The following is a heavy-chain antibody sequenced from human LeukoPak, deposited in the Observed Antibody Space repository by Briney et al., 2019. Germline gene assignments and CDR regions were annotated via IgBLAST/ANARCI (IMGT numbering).Heavy chain of an antibody. CDR1: GGSFSGYY. V-gene: IGHV4-34*01. J-gene: IGHJ5*02. CDR3: ARDRTRDSSGTNWFDP. D-gene: IGHD3-22*01. Sequence: SETLSLTCAVYGGSFSGYYWSWIRQPPGKGLEWIGEINHSGSTNYNPSLKSRVTISVDTSKNQFSLKLSSVTAADTAVYYCARDRTRDSSGTNWFDPWGQGTLVTVSS. CDR2: INHSGST.